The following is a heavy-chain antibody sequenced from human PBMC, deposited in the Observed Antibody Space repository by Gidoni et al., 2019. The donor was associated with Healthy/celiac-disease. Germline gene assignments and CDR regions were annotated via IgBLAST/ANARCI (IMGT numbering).Heavy chain of an antibody. CDR2: IIPIFGTA. V-gene: IGHV1-69*01. CDR3: ATWGRFGELNYYYYYMDV. Sequence: QVQLVQSGAEVKKPGSSVKVSCKASGGTFSSYAISWVRQAPGQGLEWMGGIIPIFGTANYAQKFQGRVTITADESMSTAYMELSSLRSEDTAVYYCATWGRFGELNYYYYYMDVWGKGTTVTVSS. CDR1: GGTFSSYA. D-gene: IGHD3-10*01. J-gene: IGHJ6*03.